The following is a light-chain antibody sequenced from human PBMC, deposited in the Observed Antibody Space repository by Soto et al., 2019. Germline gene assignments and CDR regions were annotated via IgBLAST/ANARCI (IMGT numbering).Light chain of an antibody. V-gene: IGLV2-8*01. CDR3: CSYAGPRRHIV. Sequence: QSVLTQPPSASGSPGQSVTISCTGTSSDVGGYNFVSWYQQHPGKAPKVLIYEVSKRPSGVPDRFSGSKSGNTASLTVSGLQAEDEADYYCCSYAGPRRHIVFGGGTQLTVL. CDR1: SSDVGGYNF. CDR2: EVS. J-gene: IGLJ2*01.